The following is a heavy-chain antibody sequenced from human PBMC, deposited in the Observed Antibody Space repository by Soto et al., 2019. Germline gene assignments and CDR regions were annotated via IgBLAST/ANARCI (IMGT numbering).Heavy chain of an antibody. Sequence: QVQLVESGGGVVQPGRSLRLSCAASGFTFSSYGMHWVRQAPGKGLEWVAVISYDGSNKYYADSVKGRFTISRDNSKNTLYLQMNSRRAEDTAVYYCTNELPAGYSSSSSFAFDIGGQGTMVTVSS. V-gene: IGHV3-30*18. D-gene: IGHD6-6*01. CDR3: TNELPAGYSSSSSFAFDI. J-gene: IGHJ3*02. CDR2: ISYDGSNK. CDR1: GFTFSSYG.